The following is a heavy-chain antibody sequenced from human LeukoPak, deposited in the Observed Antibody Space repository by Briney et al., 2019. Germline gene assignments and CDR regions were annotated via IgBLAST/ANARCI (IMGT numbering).Heavy chain of an antibody. J-gene: IGHJ4*02. D-gene: IGHD3-10*01. CDR3: ARQAYGSGSYSAH. CDR1: GSFISNFL. V-gene: IGHV5-51*07. CDR2: IYPGDSDT. Sequence: GALLLICSACAGSFISNFLICLRHPLGEKLLELMGIIYPGDSDTRYSPSFQGQVTISAYKSISTAYLQWNSLKASDTAMYYCARQAYGSGSYSAHWGQGTLVTVSS.